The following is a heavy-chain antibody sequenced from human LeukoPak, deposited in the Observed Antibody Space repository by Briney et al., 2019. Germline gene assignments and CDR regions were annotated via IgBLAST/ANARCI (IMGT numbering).Heavy chain of an antibody. J-gene: IGHJ6*03. D-gene: IGHD3-22*01. V-gene: IGHV3-21*01. CDR2: ISSSSSYI. CDR3: ARSGLKGYYMDV. CDR1: GFNFSNYN. Sequence: GGSLRLSCAASGFNFSNYNMNWVRQAPGKGLEWVSCISSSSSYIYNADSVKGRVTISRDNAKNSLYLQMNSLRAEDTAVYYCARSGLKGYYMDVWGKGTTVTVSS.